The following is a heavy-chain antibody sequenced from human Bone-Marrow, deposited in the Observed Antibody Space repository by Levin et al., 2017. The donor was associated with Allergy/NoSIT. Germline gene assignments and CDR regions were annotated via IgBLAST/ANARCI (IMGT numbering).Heavy chain of an antibody. J-gene: IGHJ4*02. Sequence: SETLSLTCAVYGGSFSGYYWSWIRQPPGKGLEWIGEINHSGSTNYNPSLKSRVTISVDTSKNQFSLKLSSVTAADTAVYYCARRESAMASYYFDYWGQGTLVTVSS. CDR3: ARRESAMASYYFDY. V-gene: IGHV4-34*01. CDR2: INHSGST. D-gene: IGHD5-18*01. CDR1: GGSFSGYY.